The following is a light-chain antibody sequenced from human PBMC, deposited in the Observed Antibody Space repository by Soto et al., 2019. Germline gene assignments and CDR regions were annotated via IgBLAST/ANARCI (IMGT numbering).Light chain of an antibody. CDR2: GAS. Sequence: IVLTQSPGTLSLSPREIATLSCMASQSISSSYLAWYQQKPGQAPRLLIYGASNRATAIPDRFSGSGSGTDFTLTISRLESQDFAVYYCQQYGRSPYTFGQGTKVDIK. CDR1: QSISSSY. CDR3: QQYGRSPYT. V-gene: IGKV3-20*01. J-gene: IGKJ2*01.